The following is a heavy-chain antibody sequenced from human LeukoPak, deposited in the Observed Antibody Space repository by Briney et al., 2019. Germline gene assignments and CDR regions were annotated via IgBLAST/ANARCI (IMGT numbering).Heavy chain of an antibody. CDR1: GFTFSSYS. D-gene: IGHD2-2*01. V-gene: IGHV3-21*01. CDR2: ISSSSSYI. Sequence: GGSLRLSCAASGFTFSSYSMNWVRQAPGKGLEWVSSISSSSSYIYYADSVKGRFTISRDNAKNSLYLQMNSLRAEDTAVYYCARGVRNCSRTSCYGLFDYWGQGTLVTVSS. CDR3: ARGVRNCSRTSCYGLFDY. J-gene: IGHJ4*02.